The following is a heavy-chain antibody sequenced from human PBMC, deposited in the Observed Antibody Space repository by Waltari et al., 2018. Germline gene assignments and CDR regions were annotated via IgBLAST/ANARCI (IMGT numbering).Heavy chain of an antibody. CDR3: ASDRITGIEYFLH. J-gene: IGHJ1*01. Sequence: QVQLVQSGAEVKKPGSSVRVSCKPAGGTFNTHTFSWVRQAPGQGLEWLGRIIPVLDRTVYAQKFQGRVTITADKSTSSAYMELSSLRSEDTAVYYCASDRITGIEYFLHWGQGTLVTV. V-gene: IGHV1-69*04. CDR2: IIPVLDRT. D-gene: IGHD1-1*01. CDR1: GGTFNTHT.